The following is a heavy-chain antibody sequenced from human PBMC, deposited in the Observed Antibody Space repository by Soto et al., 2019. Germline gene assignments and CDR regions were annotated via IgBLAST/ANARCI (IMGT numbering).Heavy chain of an antibody. CDR3: ASTVVVPAAKGAFDI. D-gene: IGHD2-2*01. Sequence: EVQLVESGGGLVQPGGSLRLSCAASGFTFSSYWMSWVRQAPGKGLEWVANIKQDGSEKYYVDSVKGRFTISRDNAKNSLSLQMNSLGAEDTAVYYCASTVVVPAAKGAFDIWGQGTMVTVSS. CDR1: GFTFSSYW. J-gene: IGHJ3*02. V-gene: IGHV3-7*01. CDR2: IKQDGSEK.